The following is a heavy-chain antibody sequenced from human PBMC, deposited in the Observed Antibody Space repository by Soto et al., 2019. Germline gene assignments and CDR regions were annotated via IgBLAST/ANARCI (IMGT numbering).Heavy chain of an antibody. CDR3: AREEGGGYDHRWFDP. Sequence: QVQLQESGPGLVKPSQTLSLTCSVSGGSISSGGYYWSWIRQHPGKGLEWIGYIYYSGNTYYNPSLKSRVTISVDTSKNQFSLKLSSVTAADTAVYYCAREEGGGYDHRWFDPWGQGTLVTVSS. CDR1: GGSISSGGYY. V-gene: IGHV4-31*03. J-gene: IGHJ5*02. CDR2: IYYSGNT. D-gene: IGHD5-12*01.